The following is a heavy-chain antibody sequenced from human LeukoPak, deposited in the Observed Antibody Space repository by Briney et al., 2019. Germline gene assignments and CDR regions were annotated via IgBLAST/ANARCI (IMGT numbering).Heavy chain of an antibody. Sequence: AGGSLRLSCAASGFTFSTYWMHWVRQAPGEGLVWVSRIKSDGSDTSYADSVKGRFTISRDNAKNTLYLQMNSLRAEDTAVYCCARGFWTGVEYWGQGALVTVSS. CDR3: ARGFWTGVEY. J-gene: IGHJ4*02. D-gene: IGHD3/OR15-3a*01. V-gene: IGHV3-74*01. CDR2: IKSDGSDT. CDR1: GFTFSTYW.